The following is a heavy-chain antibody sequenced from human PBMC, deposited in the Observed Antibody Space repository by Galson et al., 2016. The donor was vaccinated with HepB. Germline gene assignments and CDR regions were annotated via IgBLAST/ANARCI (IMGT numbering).Heavy chain of an antibody. CDR2: YFPANSDN. CDR3: ARLSDLDSDGLTGYQEVFDV. CDR1: GYTFTNHW. V-gene: IGHV5-51*03. J-gene: IGHJ3*01. D-gene: IGHD3-9*01. Sequence: QSGAEVKKPGESLKISCQASGYTFTNHWIGWVRQRPGKGLEWIGIYFPANSDNRYGPSFQGQVTISVDKSISTAYLQWTSLKASDTAMYFCARLSDLDSDGLTGYQEVFDVWGQGTMVTVSS.